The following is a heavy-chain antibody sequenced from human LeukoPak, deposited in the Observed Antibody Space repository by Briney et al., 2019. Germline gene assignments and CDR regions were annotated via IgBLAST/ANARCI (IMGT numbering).Heavy chain of an antibody. V-gene: IGHV6-1*01. CDR2: TYYRSKWYY. CDR1: GDSVSSISVA. J-gene: IGHJ6*02. CDR3: SLARSEYHYGMDV. Sequence: SQTLSLTCAISGDSVSSISVAWNWIRQSPSRGLEWLGRTYYRSKWYYEYAVSVKSRINISPDTSKDQFSLQLTSVTPEDTAVYYCSLARSEYHYGMDVWGQGTTVTVSS.